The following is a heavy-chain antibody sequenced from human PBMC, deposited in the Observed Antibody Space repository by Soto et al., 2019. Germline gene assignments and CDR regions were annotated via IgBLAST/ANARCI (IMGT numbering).Heavy chain of an antibody. V-gene: IGHV3-21*06. Sequence: GGSLRLSCADSGFTFSSYSMNWVRQAPGKGLEWVSSISRSSSYIYYADSVKGRFTISRDNAKNSLYLQMNSLRAEDTAVYYCARDSSSSYFHYFDYWSQGTLVTVSS. J-gene: IGHJ4*02. CDR3: ARDSSSSYFHYFDY. CDR2: ISRSSSYI. CDR1: GFTFSSYS. D-gene: IGHD2-15*01.